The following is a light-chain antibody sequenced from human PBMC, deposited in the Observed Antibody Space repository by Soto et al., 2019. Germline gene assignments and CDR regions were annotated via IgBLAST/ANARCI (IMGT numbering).Light chain of an antibody. CDR2: ADS. CDR3: LQNNSYPIP. CDR1: QGIRSD. J-gene: IGKJ4*01. V-gene: IGKV1-6*01. Sequence: AIQMTQSPSSLSASVGDRVTVTCRASQGIRSDAGWYQQKPGQAPKVLMYADSRLHSGVPSRFSGSGSGTDFVLTISSLQPEDVATYYCLQNNSYPIPIGGGTKV.